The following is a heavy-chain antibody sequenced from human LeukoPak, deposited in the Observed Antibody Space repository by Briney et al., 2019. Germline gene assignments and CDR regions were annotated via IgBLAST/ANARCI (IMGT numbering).Heavy chain of an antibody. V-gene: IGHV3-7*05. Sequence: PGRSLTLSWAPSGLTFSNSWMDSVRHAPGEGRGWVAIIKQDGSDKYYVESVKGRFTVSKDNAKNSLYLQMNSLRAEDTAVYYCARNRGGGFGYSDYWGQGTLVTVSS. CDR2: IKQDGSDK. CDR3: ARNRGGGFGYSDY. CDR1: GLTFSNSW. J-gene: IGHJ4*02. D-gene: IGHD3-22*01.